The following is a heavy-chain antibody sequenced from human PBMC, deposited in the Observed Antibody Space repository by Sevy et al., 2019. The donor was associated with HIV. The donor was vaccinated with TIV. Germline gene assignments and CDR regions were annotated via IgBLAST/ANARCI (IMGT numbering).Heavy chain of an antibody. CDR1: GFTFSNYF. V-gene: IGHV3-21*01. CDR3: ARGDYYGSLYYFDD. D-gene: IGHD3-10*01. J-gene: IGHJ4*02. CDR2: ISSGTSYI. Sequence: GGSLRLSCAASGFTFSNYFMNWVRQAPGKGLEWVSSISSGTSYIFYADSLKGRFTVSRDNATNSLYLHMNRLRAEGTAVYYCARGDYYGSLYYFDDWGPGTLVTVSS.